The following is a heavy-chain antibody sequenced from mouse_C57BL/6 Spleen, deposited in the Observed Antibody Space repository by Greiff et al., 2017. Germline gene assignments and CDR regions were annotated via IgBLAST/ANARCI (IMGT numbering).Heavy chain of an antibody. V-gene: IGHV1-69*01. D-gene: IGHD1-1*01. Sequence: VQLQQPGAELVMPGASVKLSCKASGYTFTSYWMHWVKQRPGQGLEWIGEIDPSDSYTNYNQQFKGKSTLTVDKSSSPAYMQLSSLTSEDSAVYYCARRTTVVATGDYFDYWGQGTTLTVSS. CDR3: ARRTTVVATGDYFDY. CDR2: IDPSDSYT. J-gene: IGHJ2*01. CDR1: GYTFTSYW.